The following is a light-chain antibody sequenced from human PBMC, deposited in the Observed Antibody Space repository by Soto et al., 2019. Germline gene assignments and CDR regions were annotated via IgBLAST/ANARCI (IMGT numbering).Light chain of an antibody. V-gene: IGKV1-5*03. CDR2: RAS. J-gene: IGKJ1*01. CDR1: QTIITW. Sequence: DIQLTQSPSSLSASVGDRVTITCRACQTIITWLAWYQQKPGKGIKVLIYRASNLQTGVPSRFSGSGSGTEFTLTINSLQPDDFATYFCQQYNVYPWTFGQGTKVET. CDR3: QQYNVYPWT.